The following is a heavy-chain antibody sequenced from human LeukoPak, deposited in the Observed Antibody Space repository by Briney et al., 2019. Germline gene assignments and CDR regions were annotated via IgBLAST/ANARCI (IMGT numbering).Heavy chain of an antibody. CDR3: AREVSGITIFGVVYDGFNYFDY. D-gene: IGHD3-3*01. CDR1: GGSISSGGYS. J-gene: IGHJ4*02. CDR2: IYHSGST. V-gene: IGHV4-30-2*01. Sequence: SETLSLTCAVSGGSISSGGYSWSWIRQPPGKGLEWIGYIYHSGSTYYNPSLKSRVTISVDRSKNQFSLKLSSVTAADTAVYYCAREVSGITIFGVVYDGFNYFDYWGQGTLVTVSS.